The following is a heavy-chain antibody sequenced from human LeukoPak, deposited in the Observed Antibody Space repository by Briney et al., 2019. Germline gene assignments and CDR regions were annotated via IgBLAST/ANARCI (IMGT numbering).Heavy chain of an antibody. CDR2: ISYDGSNK. V-gene: IGHV3-30-3*01. D-gene: IGHD6-19*01. J-gene: IGHJ4*02. Sequence: GGSLRLSCAASGFTFSSYAMHWVRQAPGKGLEWVAVISYDGSNKYYADSVKGRFTISRDNSKNTLYLQMNSLRAEDTAVYYCARDCLAVAGTGDFDYWGQGTLVTVSS. CDR1: GFTFSSYA. CDR3: ARDCLAVAGTGDFDY.